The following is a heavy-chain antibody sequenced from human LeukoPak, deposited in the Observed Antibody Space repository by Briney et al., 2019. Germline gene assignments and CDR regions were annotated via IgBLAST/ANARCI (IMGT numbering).Heavy chain of an antibody. CDR3: ARANYYGSSLA. V-gene: IGHV1-18*01. Sequence: ASVKVSCKASGYTFTSYGISWVRQAPGQGLEWMGWISAYNGNTNYAQKLQGRVTMTRDTSISTAYMELSRLRSDDTAVYYCARANYYGSSLAWGQGTLVTVSS. D-gene: IGHD3-10*01. CDR2: ISAYNGNT. J-gene: IGHJ4*02. CDR1: GYTFTSYG.